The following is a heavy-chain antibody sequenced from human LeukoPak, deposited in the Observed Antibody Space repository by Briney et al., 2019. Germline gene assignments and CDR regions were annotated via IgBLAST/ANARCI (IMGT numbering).Heavy chain of an antibody. V-gene: IGHV3-23*01. CDR1: GFTFSSYA. J-gene: IGHJ4*02. D-gene: IGHD3-3*01. CDR3: AKILEWLYYFDY. CDR2: ISGSGGST. Sequence: PEGSLRLSCAASGFTFSSYAMSWVRQAPGKGLEWVSAISGSGGSTYYADSVKGRFTISRDISKNTLYVQMNSLRAEDTAVYYCAKILEWLYYFDYWGQGTLVTVSS.